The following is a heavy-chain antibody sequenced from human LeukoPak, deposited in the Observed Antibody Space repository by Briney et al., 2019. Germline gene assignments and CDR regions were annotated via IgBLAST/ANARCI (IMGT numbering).Heavy chain of an antibody. CDR3: ARASGGSAIGSY. CDR1: GFDFSDYY. CDR2: ISTSGSNK. V-gene: IGHV3-11*01. J-gene: IGHJ4*02. D-gene: IGHD2-2*02. Sequence: GGSLRLSCAASGFDFSDYYMSWIRRAPGKGLEWVSYISTSGSNKYYADSVKGRFTISRDNAKNSLYLHMNSPRAEDTAVYYCARASGGSAIGSYWGQGTLVTVSS.